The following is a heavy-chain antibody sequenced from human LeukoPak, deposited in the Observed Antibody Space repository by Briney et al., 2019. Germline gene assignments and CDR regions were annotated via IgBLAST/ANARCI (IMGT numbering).Heavy chain of an antibody. CDR2: ISYDGSNK. V-gene: IGHV3-30*18. D-gene: IGHD2-15*01. CDR1: GFTFSSYG. J-gene: IGHJ4*02. Sequence: PGRSLRLSCAASGFTFSSYGMHWVRQVPGKGLEWVAVISYDGSNKYYADSVKGRFTISRDNSKNTLYLQMNSLRAEDTAVYYCAKLVVADPFDYWGQGTLVTVSS. CDR3: AKLVVADPFDY.